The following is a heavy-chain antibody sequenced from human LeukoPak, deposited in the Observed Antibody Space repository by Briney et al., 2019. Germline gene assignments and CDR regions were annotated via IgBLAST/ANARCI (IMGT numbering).Heavy chain of an antibody. CDR2: VSSSGGNT. V-gene: IGHV3-23*01. CDR3: AKVHDDYYFDY. Sequence: GGSLRLSCAASGFTFTNYAMTWVRQSPGKGLEWVSAVSSSGGNTYYAESVRGRFTISRDNSKSTVSLHMNSLRAEDTAVYYCAKVHDDYYFDYWGRGTRVTVSS. D-gene: IGHD4-17*01. J-gene: IGHJ4*02. CDR1: GFTFTNYA.